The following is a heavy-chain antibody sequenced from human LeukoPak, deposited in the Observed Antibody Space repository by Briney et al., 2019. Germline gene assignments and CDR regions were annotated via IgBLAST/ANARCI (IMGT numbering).Heavy chain of an antibody. J-gene: IGHJ4*02. CDR2: IDPSDSYT. Sequence: GESLKISCKGSGYSFTSYWISRVRQMPGKGLEWMGRIDPSDSYTNYSPSFQGHVTISADKSISTAYLQWSSLKASDTAMYYCARHSKYYDILTGHYTSWHFDYWGQGTLVTVSS. D-gene: IGHD3-9*01. CDR1: GYSFTSYW. CDR3: ARHSKYYDILTGHYTSWHFDY. V-gene: IGHV5-10-1*01.